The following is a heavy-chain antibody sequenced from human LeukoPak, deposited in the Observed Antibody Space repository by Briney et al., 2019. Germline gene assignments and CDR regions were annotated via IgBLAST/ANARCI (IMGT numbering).Heavy chain of an antibody. CDR1: GYTFTSYY. Sequence: ASVKVSCKASGYTFTSYYIHWVRQALGQGLEWMGIINPSAGSTSYAQKFQGRVTMTRDTSTSTLYMELSSLRSEDTAVYYCARPTRPRDNTAIFDYWGQGALVTVSS. J-gene: IGHJ4*02. CDR3: ARPTRPRDNTAIFDY. D-gene: IGHD1-1*01. V-gene: IGHV1-46*03. CDR2: INPSAGST.